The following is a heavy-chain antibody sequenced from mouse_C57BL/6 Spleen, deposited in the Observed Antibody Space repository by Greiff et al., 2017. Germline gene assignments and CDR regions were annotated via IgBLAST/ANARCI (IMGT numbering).Heavy chain of an antibody. J-gene: IGHJ2*01. D-gene: IGHD2-1*01. V-gene: IGHV1-55*01. CDR3: ARDYYGKGGFDY. Sequence: QVQLQQPGAELVKPGASVKMSCKASGYTFTSYWITWVKQRPGQGLEWIGDIYPGSGSTSYNEKFKSKATLTVDTSSSTAYMQLSSLTSEDSAVYYCARDYYGKGGFDYWGQGTTLTVSS. CDR2: IYPGSGST. CDR1: GYTFTSYW.